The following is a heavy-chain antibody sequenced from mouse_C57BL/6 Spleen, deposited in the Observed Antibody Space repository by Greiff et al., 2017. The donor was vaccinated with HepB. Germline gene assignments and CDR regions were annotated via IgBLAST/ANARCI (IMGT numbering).Heavy chain of an antibody. CDR3: ARSGGLTTMDY. D-gene: IGHD2-4*01. V-gene: IGHV1-64*01. J-gene: IGHJ4*01. CDR1: GYTFTSYW. Sequence: QVQLQQSGAELVKPGASVKLSCKASGYTFTSYWMHWVKQRLGQGLEWIGMIHPKSGSTNYNEKFKSKATLTVEKSSSTAYMQLSSLTSEDSAVYYWARSGGLTTMDYWGQGTSVTVSS. CDR2: IHPKSGST.